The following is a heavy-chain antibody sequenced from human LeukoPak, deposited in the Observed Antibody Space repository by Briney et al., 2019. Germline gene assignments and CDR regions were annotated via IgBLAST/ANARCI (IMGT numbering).Heavy chain of an antibody. CDR2: IYYSGST. Sequence: SETLSLTCTVSGGSISTYYWNWIRQPPGKGLEWIGCIYYSGSTNYNPSLKSRVTISVDTSKKQFSLKLSSVTAADTAMYYCARGDYYYSYYMDVWGKGTTVTVSS. CDR1: GGSISTYY. CDR3: ARGDYYYSYYMDV. J-gene: IGHJ6*03. V-gene: IGHV4-59*01.